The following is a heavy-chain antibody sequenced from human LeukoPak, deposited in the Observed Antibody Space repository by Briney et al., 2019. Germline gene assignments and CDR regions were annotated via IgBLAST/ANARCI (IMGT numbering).Heavy chain of an antibody. CDR1: GFTFDDYG. CDR3: ARLRDTTMVYYYYMDV. D-gene: IGHD5-18*01. J-gene: IGHJ6*03. V-gene: IGHV3-20*04. CDR2: INWNGGST. Sequence: GGSLRLSCAASGFTFDDYGMSWVRQAPGKGLEWVSGINWNGGSTGYADSVKGRFTISRDNAKDSLYLQMNSLRAEDTALYYFARLRDTTMVYYYYMDVWGKGTTVTVSS.